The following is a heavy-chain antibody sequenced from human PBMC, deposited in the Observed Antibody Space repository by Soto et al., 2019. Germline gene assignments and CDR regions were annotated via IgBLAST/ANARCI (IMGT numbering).Heavy chain of an antibody. CDR1: GGTFSSYT. D-gene: IGHD3-3*01. J-gene: IGHJ4*02. V-gene: IGHV1-69*02. CDR3: ASWTGTEADPGDY. CDR2: IIPILGIA. Sequence: QVQLVQSGAEVKKPGSSVNVSCKASGGTFSSYTISWVRQAPGQGLEWMGRIIPILGIANYGQKFQGRVTITEDKSTSTAYMELSSLRSEDTAVYYCASWTGTEADPGDYWGQGTLVTVSS.